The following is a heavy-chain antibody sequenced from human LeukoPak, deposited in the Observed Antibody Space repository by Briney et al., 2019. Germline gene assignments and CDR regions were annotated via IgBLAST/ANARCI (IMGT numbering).Heavy chain of an antibody. Sequence: TGGSLRLSCAASGFTFSRYGMHWVRQAPGKGLEWVAFIRYDANRNYYADSVKGRFTISRDNPKNTLYLQMNSLRAEDTGLYYCAKDLLDSYGRLANYYYYMDVWGKGTTVIISS. CDR1: GFTFSRYG. D-gene: IGHD5-18*01. CDR2: IRYDANRN. V-gene: IGHV3-30*02. CDR3: AKDLLDSYGRLANYYYYMDV. J-gene: IGHJ6*03.